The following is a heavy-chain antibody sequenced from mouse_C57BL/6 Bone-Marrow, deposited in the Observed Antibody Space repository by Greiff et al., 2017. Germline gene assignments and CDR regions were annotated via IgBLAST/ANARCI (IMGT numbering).Heavy chain of an antibody. V-gene: IGHV1-85*01. D-gene: IGHD1-1*01. CDR1: GYTFTSYG. CDR2: IYPRDGST. CDR3: ARLAFDGSGGDWYFDV. J-gene: IGHJ1*03. Sequence: VQLQQSGPELVKPGASVKLSCKASGYTFTSYGINWVKQRPGQGLEWIGWIYPRDGSTKYNEKFKGKATLTVDTSSSTAYMELHSMTSEDSAVYCCARLAFDGSGGDWYFDVWGTGTTVTVSS.